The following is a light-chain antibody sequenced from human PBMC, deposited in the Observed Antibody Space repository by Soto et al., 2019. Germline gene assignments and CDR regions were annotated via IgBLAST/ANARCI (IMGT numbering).Light chain of an antibody. CDR1: QSVSSSY. V-gene: IGKV3-20*01. CDR2: DTS. Sequence: EIVLTQSPGTLSLSPGERATLSCRASQSVSSSYLAWYQQKPGQAPRLLIYDTSSRATGIPDRFSGSGSGTDFTLAISILEPEDFAVYYCHQCGSSPSCGQGTKVELK. J-gene: IGKJ1*01. CDR3: HQCGSSPS.